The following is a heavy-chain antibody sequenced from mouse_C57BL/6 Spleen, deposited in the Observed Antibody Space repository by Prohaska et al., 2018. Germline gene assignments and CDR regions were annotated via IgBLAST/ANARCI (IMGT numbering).Heavy chain of an antibody. CDR3: FTTRYFDV. Sequence: GYTFTSYWMHWVKQRPGQGLDWIGAIYPGNSDTSYNQKFKGKAKLTAVTSASTAYMEISSLTNEDSAVYYCFTTRYFDVWGTGTTVTVTS. CDR1: GYTFTSYW. V-gene: IGHV1-5*01. CDR2: IYPGNSDT. J-gene: IGHJ1*03. D-gene: IGHD1-1*01.